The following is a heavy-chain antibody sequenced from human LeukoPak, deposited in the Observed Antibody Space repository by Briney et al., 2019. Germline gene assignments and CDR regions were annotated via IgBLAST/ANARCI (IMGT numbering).Heavy chain of an antibody. CDR2: INHSGST. Sequence: SETLSLTCAVYGGSFSGYYWSWIRQPPGKGLEWIGEINHSGSTNYNPSLKSRVTISVDTSKNQFSPKLSSVTAADTAVYYCARGRTYYYDSSGPESGYWGQGTLVTVSS. V-gene: IGHV4-34*01. CDR1: GGSFSGYY. CDR3: ARGRTYYYDSSGPESGY. J-gene: IGHJ4*02. D-gene: IGHD3-22*01.